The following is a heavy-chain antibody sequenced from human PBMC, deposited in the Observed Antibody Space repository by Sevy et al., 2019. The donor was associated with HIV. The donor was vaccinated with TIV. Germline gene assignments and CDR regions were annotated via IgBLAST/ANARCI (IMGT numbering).Heavy chain of an antibody. V-gene: IGHV3-23*01. D-gene: IGHD2-8*01. CDR1: GFTFSRHT. J-gene: IGHJ4*02. CDR2: FCFGDGTM. CDR3: VREGCTKPHDY. Sequence: GGSLRLSCAASGFTFSRHTMTWVRQAPGKGLEWVSTFCFGDGTMNYADSAKGRFTISRDNSKNTLYLQMNSLRAEDTAIYYCVREGCTKPHDYWGQGTLVTVSS.